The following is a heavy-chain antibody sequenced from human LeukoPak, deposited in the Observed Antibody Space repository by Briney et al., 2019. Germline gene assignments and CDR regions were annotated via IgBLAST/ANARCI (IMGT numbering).Heavy chain of an antibody. CDR2: ISGSGGTT. J-gene: IGHJ6*02. D-gene: IGHD2-2*01. Sequence: GGSLRLSCAASGFTFSSHAMSWVRQAPGKGLEWVSAISGSGGTTYYADSVKGRFTISRDNSKNTLYLQLNGLRAEDTAVYYCAKLYCSSTSCYYYYYYFIMDVWGQGTTVTVSS. V-gene: IGHV3-23*01. CDR1: GFTFSSHA. CDR3: AKLYCSSTSCYYYYYYFIMDV.